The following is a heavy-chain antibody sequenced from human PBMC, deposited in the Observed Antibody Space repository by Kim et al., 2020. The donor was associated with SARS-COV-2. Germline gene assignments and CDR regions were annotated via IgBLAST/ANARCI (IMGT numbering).Heavy chain of an antibody. Sequence: ASVKVSCKASGYTFTTYAICWLRQATGQGPEWMGWIDTNTGNPTYVQGFRGRFVFSVDTSVSTAYLEISSLNIEDTAVYYCARDIYVSQSYPLNYWGQGTLVTVSS. J-gene: IGHJ4*02. CDR2: IDTNTGNP. CDR1: GYTFTTYA. D-gene: IGHD3-10*01. V-gene: IGHV7-4-1*02. CDR3: ARDIYVSQSYPLNY.